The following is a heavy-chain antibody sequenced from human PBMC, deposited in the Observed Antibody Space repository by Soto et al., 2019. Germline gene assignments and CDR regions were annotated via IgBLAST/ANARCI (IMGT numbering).Heavy chain of an antibody. V-gene: IGHV1-69*02. J-gene: IGHJ6*02. CDR1: GGTFSSYT. Sequence: ASVKVSCKASGGTFSSYTISWVRQAPGQGLEWMGRIIPILGIANYAQKFQGRVTMTRNTSISTAYMELTSLRSEDTAVYYCARVGPGYYFGMDVWGQGTTVTVSS. CDR2: IIPILGIA. CDR3: ARVGPGYYFGMDV.